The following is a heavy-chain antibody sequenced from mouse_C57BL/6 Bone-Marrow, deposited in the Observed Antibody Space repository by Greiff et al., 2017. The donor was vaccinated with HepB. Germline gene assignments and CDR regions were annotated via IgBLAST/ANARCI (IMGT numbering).Heavy chain of an antibody. J-gene: IGHJ2*01. Sequence: VQLQQSGPELVKPGASVKISCKASGYAFSSSWMNWVKQRPGKGLEWIGRIYPGDGDTNYNGKFKGKATLTADKSSSTAYMKLSSLTSEDSAVYFCATKFITTVVFDYWGQGTTLTVSS. CDR2: IYPGDGDT. CDR3: ATKFITTVVFDY. V-gene: IGHV1-82*01. D-gene: IGHD1-1*01. CDR1: GYAFSSSW.